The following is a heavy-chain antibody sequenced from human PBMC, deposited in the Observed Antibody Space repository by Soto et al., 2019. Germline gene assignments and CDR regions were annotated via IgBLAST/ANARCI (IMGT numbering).Heavy chain of an antibody. Sequence: QVQLVQSGAEVKKPGASVKVSCKASGYTFTSYYMHWVRQAPGQGLEWMGIINPSDGSTSYGQKFQGRVTMTRDTSTSTVYMELSSLRSEDTAVYYCARGHNTGWGPPLQYFQLWGQGTLVTVSS. CDR3: ARGHNTGWGPPLQYFQL. CDR2: INPSDGST. CDR1: GYTFTSYY. J-gene: IGHJ1*01. D-gene: IGHD6-19*01. V-gene: IGHV1-46*01.